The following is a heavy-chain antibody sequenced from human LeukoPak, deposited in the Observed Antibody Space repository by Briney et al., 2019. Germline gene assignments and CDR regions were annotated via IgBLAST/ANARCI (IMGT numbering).Heavy chain of an antibody. CDR3: ARLSCSSTSCYGDVDY. Sequence: ASVKVSCKASGYTFTSYDINWVRQATGQGLEWMGWMNPNSGNTGYAQKFQGRVTMTRNTSISTAYMELSSLRSEDTAAYYCARLSCSSTSCYGDVDYWGQGTLVTVSS. D-gene: IGHD2-2*01. J-gene: IGHJ4*02. V-gene: IGHV1-8*01. CDR1: GYTFTSYD. CDR2: MNPNSGNT.